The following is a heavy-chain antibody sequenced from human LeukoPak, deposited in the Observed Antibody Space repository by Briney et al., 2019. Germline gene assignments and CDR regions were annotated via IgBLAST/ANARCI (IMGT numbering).Heavy chain of an antibody. D-gene: IGHD3-3*01. CDR1: GGTFSSYA. CDR3: ARDSVDDFWSGSHRAVDP. V-gene: IGHV1-69*13. Sequence: SVKVSCKASGGTFSSYAISWVRQAPGQGLEWMGGIIPVFGTANYAQKFQGRVKITADESTRTAYMELSGLRSEDTAVYYCARDSVDDFWSGSHRAVDPWGQGTLVTVSS. CDR2: IIPVFGTA. J-gene: IGHJ5*02.